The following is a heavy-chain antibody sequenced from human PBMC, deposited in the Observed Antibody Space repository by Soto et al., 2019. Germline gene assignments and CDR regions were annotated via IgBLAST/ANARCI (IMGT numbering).Heavy chain of an antibody. CDR1: GFSFSSYS. J-gene: IGHJ3*02. V-gene: IGHV3-23*01. CDR3: AKSWRDTWQESAFDI. Sequence: GGSLRLSCAASGFSFSSYSMSWVRHVPGKGLQWVSGMSATGGSTYYADTVKGRFTTSRDNSRKTMYLQMNSLRADDTAVYYCAKSWRDTWQESAFDIWGLGTMVTVSS. D-gene: IGHD5-18*01. CDR2: MSATGGST.